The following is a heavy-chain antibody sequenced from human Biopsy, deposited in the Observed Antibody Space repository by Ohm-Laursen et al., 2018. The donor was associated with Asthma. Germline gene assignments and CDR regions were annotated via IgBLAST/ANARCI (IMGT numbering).Heavy chain of an antibody. Sequence: SVKVSCKASGYTFIGCHIHWVRQAPGQRLEWMGWANTGNGDTKYSQKFQGRVTITRDTSASTAYMELRSLRSEDTATYYCARTYYDFLTGQVKDVFGVWGQGTMVTVSS. D-gene: IGHD3-9*01. V-gene: IGHV1-3*04. CDR2: ANTGNGDT. CDR1: GYTFIGCH. CDR3: ARTYYDFLTGQVKDVFGV. J-gene: IGHJ3*01.